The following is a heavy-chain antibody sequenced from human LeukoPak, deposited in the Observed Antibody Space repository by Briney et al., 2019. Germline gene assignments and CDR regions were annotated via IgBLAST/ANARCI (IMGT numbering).Heavy chain of an antibody. CDR1: GFTFSSYW. D-gene: IGHD3-3*01. Sequence: GGSLRLSCAASGFTFSSYWMSWVRQAPGKGLDWVANIKQDGSEKYYVDSVKGRFTISRDNAKNSLYLQMNSLRAEDTAVYYCARARPNFTIFGVVINYYMDVWGKGTTVTVSS. CDR3: ARARPNFTIFGVVINYYMDV. CDR2: IKQDGSEK. J-gene: IGHJ6*03. V-gene: IGHV3-7*01.